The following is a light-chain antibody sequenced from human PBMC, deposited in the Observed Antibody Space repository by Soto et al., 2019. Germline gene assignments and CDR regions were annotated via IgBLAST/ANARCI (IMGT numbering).Light chain of an antibody. CDR3: MQGTHWPYT. V-gene: IGKV2-30*01. CDR2: KVS. CDR1: QSPEYSDGNTY. J-gene: IGKJ2*01. Sequence: EVVMTQSPLSLPVTLGQPASISCRSSQSPEYSDGNTYLNWFQQRPGQSPRRLIYKVSNRDSGVPDRFSGSGSGTDFTLRISSVEAEDVGVYYCMQGTHWPYTFGQGTKLEIK.